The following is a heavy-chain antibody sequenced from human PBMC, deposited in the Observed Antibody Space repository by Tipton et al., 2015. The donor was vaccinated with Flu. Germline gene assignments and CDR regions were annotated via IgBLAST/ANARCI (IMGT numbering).Heavy chain of an antibody. V-gene: IGHV3-7*03. CDR3: AKVIPELVAGLDY. CDR1: GFILSDYW. J-gene: IGHJ4*02. CDR2: INQDGSVI. D-gene: IGHD6-19*01. Sequence: SLRLSCAASGFILSDYWMAWVRQAPGKGLEWVANINQDGSVIYYVDSVKGRFTISRDNAKNSLYLHMNSLRAEDTAVYYCAKVIPELVAGLDYWGQGTLVTVSS.